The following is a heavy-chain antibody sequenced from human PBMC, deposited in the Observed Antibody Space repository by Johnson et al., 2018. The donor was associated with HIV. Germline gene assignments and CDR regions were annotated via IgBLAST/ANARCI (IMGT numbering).Heavy chain of an antibody. CDR1: GFTVSSNY. CDR2: INSDGSST. CDR3: AKDIYGYDAFDI. J-gene: IGHJ3*02. D-gene: IGHD5-24*01. Sequence: VQLVESGGGLIQPGGSLRLSCAASGFTVSSNYMSWVRQAPGKGLEWVSRINSDGSSTSYADSVKGRFTISRDNAKNTLYPQMNSLRAEDTAVYYCAKDIYGYDAFDIWGQGTMVTVSS. V-gene: IGHV3-74*01.